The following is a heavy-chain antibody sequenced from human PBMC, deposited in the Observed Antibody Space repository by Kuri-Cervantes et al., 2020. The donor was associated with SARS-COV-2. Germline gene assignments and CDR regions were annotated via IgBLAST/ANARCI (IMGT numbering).Heavy chain of an antibody. CDR3: ARDGGGYYDSSGYYGQLGFDY. J-gene: IGHJ4*02. Sequence: GESLKISCAASGFAFSSYAMSWVRQAPGKGLEWVGVISYDGSNKDYADSVKGRFTISRDNSNNTLYLQMNSLRDEDTAVYYCARDGGGYYDSSGYYGQLGFDYWGQGTLVTVSS. CDR1: GFAFSSYA. V-gene: IGHV3-30-3*01. D-gene: IGHD3-22*01. CDR2: ISYDGSNK.